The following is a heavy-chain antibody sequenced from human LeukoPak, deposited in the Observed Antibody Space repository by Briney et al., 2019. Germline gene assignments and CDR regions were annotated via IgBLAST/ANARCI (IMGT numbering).Heavy chain of an antibody. CDR1: GFTFTNYW. V-gene: IGHV3-7*01. CDR3: VRALGSSSADY. CDR2: IKQDGSEK. D-gene: IGHD6-6*01. Sequence: GGSLRLSCAASGFTFTNYWMSWVRQAPGKGLEWVANIKQDGSEKYYVDSVEGRFTISRDNAKNSLSLQMDSLRGEDTAVYYRVRALGSSSADYWGQGTLVTVSS. J-gene: IGHJ4*02.